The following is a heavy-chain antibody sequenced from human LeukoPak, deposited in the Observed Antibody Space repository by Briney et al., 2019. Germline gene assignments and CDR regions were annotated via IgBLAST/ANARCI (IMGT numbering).Heavy chain of an antibody. CDR3: ARKSAARKTSEFDY. CDR2: INPNSGGT. V-gene: IGHV1-2*02. D-gene: IGHD6-6*01. Sequence: PVKVSCKASGYTFSGYYMNWVRQAPGQGLEWMGWINPNSGGTKYAQKFQGRVTMTSDTSISTAYMELSSLISDDTAVYYCARKSAARKTSEFDYWGQGTLVTVSS. CDR1: GYTFSGYY. J-gene: IGHJ4*02.